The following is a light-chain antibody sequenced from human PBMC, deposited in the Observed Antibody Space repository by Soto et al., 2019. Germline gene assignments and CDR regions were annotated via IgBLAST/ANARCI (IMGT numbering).Light chain of an antibody. J-gene: IGLJ1*01. CDR1: SSDVGAFNY. V-gene: IGLV2-14*03. CDR2: DVS. Sequence: QSVLTQPASVTGSPGQSITISCTGTSSDVGAFNYVSWYQQHPAKAPKVMIYDVSNRPSGISYRFSCSKSGNTASLTISGLQAEDEADYYCVSYTTSNTDVFGTGTKLTVL. CDR3: VSYTTSNTDV.